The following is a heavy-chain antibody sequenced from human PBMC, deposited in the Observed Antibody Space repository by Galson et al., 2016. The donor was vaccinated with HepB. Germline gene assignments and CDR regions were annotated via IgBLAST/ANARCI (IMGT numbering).Heavy chain of an antibody. Sequence: SLRLSCAASGFTFTKYAMHWVRQAPGNGLEWVAVAWFDESEKHYGDSVKGRFTISRGNYKNTAYLHMNSLRAGDTAVYYCARAMGWGSLTFWGQGNLVTVSP. CDR3: ARAMGWGSLTF. V-gene: IGHV3-33*01. J-gene: IGHJ4*02. D-gene: IGHD3-16*01. CDR1: GFTFTKYA. CDR2: AWFDESEK.